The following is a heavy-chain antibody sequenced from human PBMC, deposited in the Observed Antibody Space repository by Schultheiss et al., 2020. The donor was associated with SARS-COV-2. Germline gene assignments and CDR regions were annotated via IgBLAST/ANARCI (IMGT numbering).Heavy chain of an antibody. CDR2: INHSGST. CDR1: GFTFSSYA. V-gene: IGHV4-34*01. J-gene: IGHJ6*03. CDR3: ARVRVNSLFGYYYYMDV. D-gene: IGHD2-21*01. Sequence: GSLRLSCAASGFTFSSYAMSWVRQAPGKGLEWIGEINHSGSTNYNPSLKSRVTISVDTSKNQFSLKLSSVTAADTAVYYCARVRVNSLFGYYYYMDVWGKGTTVTVSS.